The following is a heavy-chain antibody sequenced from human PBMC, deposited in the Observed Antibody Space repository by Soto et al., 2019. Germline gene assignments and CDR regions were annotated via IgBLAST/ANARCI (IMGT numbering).Heavy chain of an antibody. J-gene: IGHJ5*02. CDR3: AGVYYDFWSGYVHNWFDP. CDR1: GGSISTSRSY. CDR2: IFYSGST. D-gene: IGHD3-3*01. V-gene: IGHV4-39*07. Sequence: PSETLSLTCSVSGGSISTSRSYWAWIRQPPGKGLEWLANIFYSGSTFYNPSLASRVSVSVDTSKNEFSLKLRSVTAADTAVYYCAGVYYDFWSGYVHNWFDPWGQGTLVTVSS.